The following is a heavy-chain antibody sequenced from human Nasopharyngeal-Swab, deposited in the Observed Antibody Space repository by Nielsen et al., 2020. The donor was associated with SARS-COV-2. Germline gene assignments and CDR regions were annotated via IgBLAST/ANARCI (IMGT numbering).Heavy chain of an antibody. D-gene: IGHD3-22*01. Sequence: SETLSLTCAVYGGSFSGYYWSWIRQPPGKGLEWIGYIYYSGSTNYNPSLKSRVTISVDTSKNQFSLKLSSVTAADTAVYYCARDRRGGYYDSSWAFDIWGQGTMVTVSS. V-gene: IGHV4-59*01. J-gene: IGHJ3*02. CDR1: GGSFSGYY. CDR3: ARDRRGGYYDSSWAFDI. CDR2: IYYSGST.